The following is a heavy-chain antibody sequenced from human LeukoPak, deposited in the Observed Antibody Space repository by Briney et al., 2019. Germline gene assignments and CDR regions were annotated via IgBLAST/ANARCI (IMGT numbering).Heavy chain of an antibody. J-gene: IGHJ4*02. CDR3: AKDRGSSWFFDY. CDR1: GFTFSSSA. V-gene: IGHV3-23*01. CDR2: ISNNGGYT. Sequence: PGGSLRLSCAASGFTFSSSAMSRVRQAPGKGLEWVSAISNNGGYTYYADSVQGRFTISRDNSKSTLCLQMNSLRAEDTAVYYCAKDRGSSWFFDYWGQGTLVTVSS. D-gene: IGHD6-13*01.